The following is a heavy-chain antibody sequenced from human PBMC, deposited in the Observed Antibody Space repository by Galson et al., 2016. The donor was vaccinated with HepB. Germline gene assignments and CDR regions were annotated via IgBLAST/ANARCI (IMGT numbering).Heavy chain of an antibody. Sequence: SLRLSCAVSGFTFRNVWMSWVRQAPGKGLECVGRVKSKTDGGTIDYAAPVKGRFTISRDDSKNTLYMQMNSRKSEDTAIYYCTTDSDPRSSYYYYYYTMDVWGKGTTVTVSS. CDR1: GFTFRNVW. CDR3: TTDSDPRSSYYYYYYTMDV. V-gene: IGHV3-15*01. D-gene: IGHD6-19*01. CDR2: VKSKTDGGTI. J-gene: IGHJ6*04.